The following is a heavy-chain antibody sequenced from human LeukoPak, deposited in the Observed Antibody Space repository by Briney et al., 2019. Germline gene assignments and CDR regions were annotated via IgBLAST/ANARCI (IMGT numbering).Heavy chain of an antibody. V-gene: IGHV1-69*13. Sequence: SVTVSCKASGGTFSSYAICWVRQAPGQGLEWMGGIFPIFGTANYAQKFQGRVTITADESTSTAYMELSSLRSEDTAVYYCAGYCSSTSCYSYWFDPWGQGTLVTVSS. J-gene: IGHJ5*02. CDR1: GGTFSSYA. CDR2: IFPIFGTA. CDR3: AGYCSSTSCYSYWFDP. D-gene: IGHD2-2*01.